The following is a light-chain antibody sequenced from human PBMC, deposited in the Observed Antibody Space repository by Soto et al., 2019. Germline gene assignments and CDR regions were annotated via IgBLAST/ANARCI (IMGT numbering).Light chain of an antibody. J-gene: IGLJ2*01. CDR3: QIWDGTEVV. Sequence: SYELTQAPSMSVSQGQTASITCSGDNLGNKYVSWYQQKPGQSPVLVVYHDTKRPSGIPERLSGSNSGNTATLTISGTQSMDEADYYCQIWDGTEVVFGGGTKLTVL. V-gene: IGLV3-1*01. CDR1: NLGNKY. CDR2: HDT.